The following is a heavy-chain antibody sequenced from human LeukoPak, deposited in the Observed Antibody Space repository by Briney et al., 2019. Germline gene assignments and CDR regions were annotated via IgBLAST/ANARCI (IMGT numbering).Heavy chain of an antibody. V-gene: IGHV4-31*03. D-gene: IGHD3-22*01. CDR3: ASRYYDSGGYYPFDY. Sequence: SETLSLTCTVSGGSISSGGYYWSWIRQHPGKGLEWIGYIYYSGSSNYNPSLKSRVTISVDKSKNQFSLKLSSVTAADTAVYYCASRYYDSGGYYPFDYWGQGTLVTVSS. J-gene: IGHJ4*02. CDR2: IYYSGSS. CDR1: GGSISSGGYY.